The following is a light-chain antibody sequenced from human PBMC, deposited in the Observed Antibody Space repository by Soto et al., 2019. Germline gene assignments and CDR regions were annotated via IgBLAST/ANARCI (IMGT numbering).Light chain of an antibody. V-gene: IGKV3-15*01. CDR2: GAS. CDR1: QSVSSN. CDR3: QQYGSSGT. Sequence: EIVMTQSPATLSVSPGERATLSCRASQSVSSNLAWYQQEPGQAPRLLIYGASTRATGIPARFSGSGSGTDFTLTISRLEPEDFAVYYCQQYGSSGTFGQGTKVDIK. J-gene: IGKJ1*01.